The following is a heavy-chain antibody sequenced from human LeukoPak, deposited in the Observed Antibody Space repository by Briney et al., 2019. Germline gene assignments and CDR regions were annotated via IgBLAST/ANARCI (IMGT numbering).Heavy chain of an antibody. D-gene: IGHD2-2*01. Sequence: GGSLRLSCAVSGFTFSSYAMSWVRQAPGKGLEWVSDISAGGSSTYYVDSVKGRFTISRDNSKNTLYLQMNSLRAEDTAVYYCAKDGRSSTPGYWGQGTLVTVSS. J-gene: IGHJ4*02. CDR1: GFTFSSYA. V-gene: IGHV3-23*01. CDR2: ISAGGSST. CDR3: AKDGRSSTPGY.